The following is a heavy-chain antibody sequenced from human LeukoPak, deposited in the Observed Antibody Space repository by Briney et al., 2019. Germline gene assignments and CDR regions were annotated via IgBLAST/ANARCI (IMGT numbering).Heavy chain of an antibody. CDR2: IKQDGSEK. Sequence: PGGSLRLSCAASGFTFSSYWMSWVRQAPGKGLEWVANIKQDGSEKYYVDSVKGRFTISRDNAKNSLYLQMNSLRAEDTAVYYCARDHGYSSSWYNYYYGMDVWGQGTTVTVSS. CDR3: ARDHGYSSSWYNYYYGMDV. V-gene: IGHV3-7*01. D-gene: IGHD6-13*01. J-gene: IGHJ6*02. CDR1: GFTFSSYW.